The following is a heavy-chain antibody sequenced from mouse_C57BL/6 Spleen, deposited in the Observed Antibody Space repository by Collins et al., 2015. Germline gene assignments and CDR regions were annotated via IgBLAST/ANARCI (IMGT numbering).Heavy chain of an antibody. Sequence: QVQLQQPGAELVKPGASVKLSCKASGYTFTSYWMHWVKQRPGQGLEWIGMIHPNSGSTNYNEKFKSKATLTVDKSPSTAYMQLSSLTSEDSAVYYCARPNWDNYAMDYWGQGTSVTVSS. CDR2: IHPNSGST. CDR3: ARPNWDNYAMDY. V-gene: IGHV1-64*01. D-gene: IGHD4-1*01. J-gene: IGHJ4*01. CDR1: GYTFTSYW.